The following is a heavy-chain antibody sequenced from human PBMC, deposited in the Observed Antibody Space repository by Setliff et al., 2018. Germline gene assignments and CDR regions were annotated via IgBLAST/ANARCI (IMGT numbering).Heavy chain of an antibody. CDR2: IYIGGSA. J-gene: IGHJ3*02. CDR3: ARGSSGWYSGAFDI. CDR1: GGSISSYY. D-gene: IGHD6-19*01. Sequence: PSETLSLTCTVSGGSISSYYWSWIRQPAGKGLEWIGHIYIGGSANYNPSLKSRVTISLDTSKNQFSLKLSSVTAADTAVYYCARGSSGWYSGAFDIWGQGTMVTVSS. V-gene: IGHV4-4*07.